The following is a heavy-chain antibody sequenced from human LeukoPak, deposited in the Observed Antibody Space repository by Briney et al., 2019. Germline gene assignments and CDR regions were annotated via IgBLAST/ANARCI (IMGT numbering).Heavy chain of an antibody. D-gene: IGHD1-26*01. CDR2: ISGSGGST. V-gene: IGHV3-23*01. CDR1: GFTFSSYA. CDR3: AKDPMGALRSEYFQH. J-gene: IGHJ1*01. Sequence: GSLRLSCAASGFTFSSYAMSWVRQAPGKGLEWVSAISGSGGSTYYADSVKGRFTISRDNSKNTLYLQMNSLRAEDTAVYYCAKDPMGALRSEYFQHWGQGTLVTVSS.